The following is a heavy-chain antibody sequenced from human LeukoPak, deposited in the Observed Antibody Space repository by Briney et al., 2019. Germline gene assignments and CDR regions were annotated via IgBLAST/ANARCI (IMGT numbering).Heavy chain of an antibody. V-gene: IGHV3-30-3*01. D-gene: IGHD2-2*01. CDR1: GFTFSNYA. Sequence: SGGFLRLSCEVSGFTFSNYAMHWVRQAPGKGLEWVAVISSDGSTEYYADSVKGRFTVSRDNSKNTVYFQMNSLRPEDTAVYYCAREEVIVVVPAATPDYYYYYMDVWGKGTTVTVSS. CDR2: ISSDGSTE. CDR3: AREEVIVVVPAATPDYYYYYMDV. J-gene: IGHJ6*03.